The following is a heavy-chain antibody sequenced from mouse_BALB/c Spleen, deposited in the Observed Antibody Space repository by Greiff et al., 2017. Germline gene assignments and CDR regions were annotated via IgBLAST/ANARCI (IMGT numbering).Heavy chain of an antibody. D-gene: IGHD1-1*01. J-gene: IGHJ2*01. CDR2: IDPANGNT. CDR1: GFNIKDTY. CDR3: APITTVVATKGD. Sequence: VQLKESGAELVKPGASVKLSCTASGFNIKDTYMHWVKQRPEQGLEWIGRIDPANGNTKYDPKFQGKATITADTSSNTAYLQRSSLTSEDTAVYYGAPITTVVATKGDWGQGTTLTVSS. V-gene: IGHV14-3*02.